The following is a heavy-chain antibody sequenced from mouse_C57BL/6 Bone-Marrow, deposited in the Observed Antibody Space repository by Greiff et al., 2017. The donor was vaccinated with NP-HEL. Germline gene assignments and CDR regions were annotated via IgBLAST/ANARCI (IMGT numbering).Heavy chain of an antibody. D-gene: IGHD3-2*02. J-gene: IGHJ4*01. Sequence: EVQLQQSGPELVKPGASVKISCKASGYTFTDYYMNWVKQSHGKSLEWIGDLNPNNGGTSYNQKFKGKATLTVDKSSSTAYMELRSLTSEDSAVYYCARPLDSSGYVDAMDYWGQGTSVTVSS. CDR2: LNPNNGGT. CDR3: ARPLDSSGYVDAMDY. CDR1: GYTFTDYY. V-gene: IGHV1-26*01.